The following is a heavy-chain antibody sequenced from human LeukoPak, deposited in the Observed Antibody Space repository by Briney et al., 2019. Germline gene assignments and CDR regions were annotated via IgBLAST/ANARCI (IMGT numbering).Heavy chain of an antibody. V-gene: IGHV5-10-1*01. J-gene: IGHJ4*02. CDR1: GYSFTTYW. D-gene: IGHD1-26*01. CDR2: IDPSDSYT. CDR3: ARRGRYSGSYYSLGY. Sequence: KHGESLQISCQGSGYSFTTYWISWVRQLPGKGLEWMGRIDPSDSYTDYSPSFQGHVSISVDKSISTAYLQWSSLKASDTAMYYCARRGRYSGSYYSLGYWGQETLVTVSS.